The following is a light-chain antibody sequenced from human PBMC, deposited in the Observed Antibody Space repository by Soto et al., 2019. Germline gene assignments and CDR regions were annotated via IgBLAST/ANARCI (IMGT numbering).Light chain of an antibody. CDR1: QSVSRN. V-gene: IGKV3-15*01. J-gene: IGKJ4*01. CDR2: GAS. CDR3: QHYNNWPFT. Sequence: EIVMTQSPATLSVSPGERATLSCRASQSVSRNLAWYQQKPGQAPRLLIYGASSRATGIPARFSGSGSGTEFTLTISSLQSEDFVVYYCQHYNNWPFTFGGGTKVDIK.